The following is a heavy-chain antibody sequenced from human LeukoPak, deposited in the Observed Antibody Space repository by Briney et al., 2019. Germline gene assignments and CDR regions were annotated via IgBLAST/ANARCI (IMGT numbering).Heavy chain of an antibody. CDR3: AKDRGSISDY. J-gene: IGHJ4*02. CDR1: GFTFSTCV. V-gene: IGHV3-23*01. CDR2: ISAGGDST. Sequence: GGSLRLSCAASGFTFSTCVMSWVRQAPGKGLEWVSVISAGGDSTYYVDSVKSRFAISRDNSKNTLYLKMNSLRAEDTAVYYCAKDRGSISDYWGQGTLVTVSS.